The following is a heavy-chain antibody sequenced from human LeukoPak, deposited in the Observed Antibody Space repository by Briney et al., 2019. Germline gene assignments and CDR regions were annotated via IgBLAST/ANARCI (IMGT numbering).Heavy chain of an antibody. V-gene: IGHV1-18*01. D-gene: IGHD3-22*01. CDR3: TTSSGYYYGEYY. J-gene: IGHJ4*02. Sequence: ASVKVSCKASGYTFTSYDISWVRQAPGQGLEWMGWISAYNGNTNYAQKLQGRVTMTTDTSTSTAYMELRSLRSDDTAVYYCTTSSGYYYGEYYWGQGTLVTVSS. CDR1: GYTFTSYD. CDR2: ISAYNGNT.